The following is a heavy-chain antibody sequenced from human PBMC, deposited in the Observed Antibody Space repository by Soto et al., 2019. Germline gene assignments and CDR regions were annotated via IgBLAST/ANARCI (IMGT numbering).Heavy chain of an antibody. D-gene: IGHD3-3*01. CDR1: GYTFTSYD. J-gene: IGHJ4*02. CDR3: ARVPSIITIFGVVIPGGVDY. Sequence: GASVKVSCKASGYTFTSYDINWVRQATGQGLEWMGWMNPNSGNTGYAQKFQGRVTMTRNTSISTAYMELSSLRSEDTAVYYCARVPSIITIFGVVIPGGVDYWGQGTLVTVSS. CDR2: MNPNSGNT. V-gene: IGHV1-8*01.